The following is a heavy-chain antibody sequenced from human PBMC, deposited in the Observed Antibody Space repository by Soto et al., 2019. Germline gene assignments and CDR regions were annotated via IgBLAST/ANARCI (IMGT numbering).Heavy chain of an antibody. D-gene: IGHD4-4*01. Sequence: ASVKVSCKASGYTFTSYDINWVRQATGQGLEWMGWMNPNSGNTGYAQKFQGRVTMTRNTSISTAYMELSSLRSEDTAVYYCASGDYSIYYYYGMDVWGQGTTVTVYS. V-gene: IGHV1-8*01. J-gene: IGHJ6*02. CDR2: MNPNSGNT. CDR3: ASGDYSIYYYYGMDV. CDR1: GYTFTSYD.